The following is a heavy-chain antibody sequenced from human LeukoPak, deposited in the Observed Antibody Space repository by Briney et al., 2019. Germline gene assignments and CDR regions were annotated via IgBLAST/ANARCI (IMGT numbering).Heavy chain of an antibody. Sequence: GGSLRLSCATSGFSFDEYTVHWVRQAPGKGLEWVSLISWAGGNTYYADSVKGRFTISRDKSKNSLYLQMNSLRTEDTALYYCAKEARGSSWTGFDYWGQGTLVTVSS. V-gene: IGHV3-43*01. D-gene: IGHD6-13*01. J-gene: IGHJ4*02. CDR2: ISWAGGNT. CDR3: AKEARGSSWTGFDY. CDR1: GFSFDEYT.